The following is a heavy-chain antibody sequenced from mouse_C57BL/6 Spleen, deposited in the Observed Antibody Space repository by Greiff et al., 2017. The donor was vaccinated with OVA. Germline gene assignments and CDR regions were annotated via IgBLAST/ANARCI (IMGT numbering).Heavy chain of an antibody. CDR1: GYAFSSSW. D-gene: IGHD1-1*01. J-gene: IGHJ4*01. Sequence: QVTLKVSGPELVKPGASVKISCKASGYAFSSSWMNWVKQRPGKGLEWIGRIYPGDGDTNYNGKFKGKATLTADKSSSTAYMQLSSLTSEDSAVYFCARDHYYGSTYAMDYWGQGTSVTVSS. V-gene: IGHV1-82*01. CDR2: IYPGDGDT. CDR3: ARDHYYGSTYAMDY.